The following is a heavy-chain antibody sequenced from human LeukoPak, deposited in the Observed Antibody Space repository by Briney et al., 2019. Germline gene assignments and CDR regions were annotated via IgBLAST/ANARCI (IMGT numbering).Heavy chain of an antibody. CDR3: SKRVQGNTGPFPC. Sequence: GGSLRLSCAASGFPSSSYGMQCGRRAPGEGLEWGSGITGRGDNTYYTDSSKGRFTISRDNSKNTLRLQWNILRAEDTAVFYFSKRVQGNTGPFPCWGQGTLASVSS. CDR1: GFPSSSYG. D-gene: IGHD4-23*01. V-gene: IGHV3-23*01. J-gene: IGHJ4*02. CDR2: ITGRGDNT.